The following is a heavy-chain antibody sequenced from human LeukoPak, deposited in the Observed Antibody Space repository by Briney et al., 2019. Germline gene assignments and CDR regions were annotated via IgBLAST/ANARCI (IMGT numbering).Heavy chain of an antibody. Sequence: SETLSLTCAVSGGSISSSNWWSWVRQPPGKGLEWIGEIYHSGSANYNPSLKSRVTISVDKSKNQFSLKLSSVTAADTAVYYCARDLDYYDSSGYGYWGQGTLVTVSS. J-gene: IGHJ4*02. D-gene: IGHD3-22*01. V-gene: IGHV4-4*02. CDR1: GGSISSSNW. CDR3: ARDLDYYDSSGYGY. CDR2: IYHSGSA.